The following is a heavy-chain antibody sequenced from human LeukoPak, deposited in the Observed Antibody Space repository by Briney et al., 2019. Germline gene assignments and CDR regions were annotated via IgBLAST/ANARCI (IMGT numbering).Heavy chain of an antibody. CDR1: GFLFSSYE. CDR3: TTDIGLTYYYDSSGSHYFDY. CDR2: ISTSGGTI. V-gene: IGHV3-48*03. J-gene: IGHJ4*02. Sequence: GGSLRLSCAASGFLFSSYEMNWVRQAPGKGLEWVSYISTSGGTIYYADSVKGRFTISRDNAKNSLYLQMNSLKTEDTAVYYCTTDIGLTYYYDSSGSHYFDYWGQGTLVTVSS. D-gene: IGHD3-22*01.